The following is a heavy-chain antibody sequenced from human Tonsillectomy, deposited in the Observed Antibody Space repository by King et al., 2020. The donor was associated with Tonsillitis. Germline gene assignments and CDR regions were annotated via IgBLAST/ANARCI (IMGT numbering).Heavy chain of an antibody. V-gene: IGHV4-34*01. J-gene: IGHJ6*02. Sequence: VQLQQWGAGLLKPSETLSLPCAVYGESFSGYYWIWIRQPPGKGLEWIGEINHSGSTSYNPSLKSRVTISVDTSKSQFSLKLSSVTAADTAVYYCARVRLFGMDVWGQGTTVTVSS. CDR2: INHSGST. D-gene: IGHD1-1*01. CDR1: GESFSGYY. CDR3: ARVRLFGMDV.